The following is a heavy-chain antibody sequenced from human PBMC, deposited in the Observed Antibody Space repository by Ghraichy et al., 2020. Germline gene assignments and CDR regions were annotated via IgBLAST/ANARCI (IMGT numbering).Heavy chain of an antibody. CDR3: ARDQRVVAKYYYYGMDV. CDR1: GYTFTSYG. V-gene: IGHV1-18*04. D-gene: IGHD2-15*01. J-gene: IGHJ6*02. CDR2: ISAYNGNT. Sequence: ASVKVSCKASGYTFTSYGISWVRQAPGQGLEWMGWISAYNGNTNYAQKLQGRVTMTTDTSTSTAYMELRSLRSDDTAVYYCARDQRVVAKYYYYGMDVWGQGTTVTVSS.